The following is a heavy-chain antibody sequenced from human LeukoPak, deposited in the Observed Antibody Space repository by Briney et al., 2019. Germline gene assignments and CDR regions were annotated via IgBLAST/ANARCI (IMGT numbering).Heavy chain of an antibody. CDR3: ARDLVVVPAGPVGFHY. D-gene: IGHD2-2*01. Sequence: GGSLRLSCAASGFTFSSYAMHWVRQAPGKGREWVAVISYDGSNKYYADSVKGRFTISRDNSKNTLYLQMNSLGPEDTAVYYCARDLVVVPAGPVGFHYWGQGPLVTVSS. V-gene: IGHV3-30*04. CDR1: GFTFSSYA. J-gene: IGHJ4*02. CDR2: ISYDGSNK.